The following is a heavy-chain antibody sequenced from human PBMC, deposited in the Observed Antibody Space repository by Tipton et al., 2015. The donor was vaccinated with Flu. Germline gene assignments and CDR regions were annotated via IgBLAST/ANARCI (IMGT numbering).Heavy chain of an antibody. CDR3: ATFPQVFTFDGSDYNPKFAYFEL. J-gene: IGHJ2*01. CDR2: ISDSGGST. Sequence: SLRLSCTASGFTFSSYAMSWVRQAPGKGLEWVATISDSGGSTYYADSVKGRFTISRDNSKNTLSLQMNSLRAEDTAEYYCATFPQVFTFDGSDYNPKFAYFELWGRGTLVTVSS. CDR1: GFTFSSYA. V-gene: IGHV3-23*01. D-gene: IGHD3-22*01.